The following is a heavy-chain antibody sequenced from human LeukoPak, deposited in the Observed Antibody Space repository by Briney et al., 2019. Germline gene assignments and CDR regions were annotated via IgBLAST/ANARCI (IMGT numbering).Heavy chain of an antibody. CDR3: ARGPASGSNFAWFDP. Sequence: SETLSLTCAVYGGSLSHYYWSWIRQLPGKGLEWIGEINHSGSTNYNPSLKSRVTISVDMSKNQFSLELTSVTAADTAVYYCARGPASGSNFAWFDPWGQGTLVTVSS. D-gene: IGHD3-10*01. CDR2: INHSGST. CDR1: GGSLSHYY. V-gene: IGHV4-34*01. J-gene: IGHJ5*02.